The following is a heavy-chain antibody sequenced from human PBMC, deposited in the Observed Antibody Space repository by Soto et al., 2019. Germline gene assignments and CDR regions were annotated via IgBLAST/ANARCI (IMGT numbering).Heavy chain of an antibody. J-gene: IGHJ4*02. CDR1: GFTFSNAW. CDR3: TTDYDCTNGVCYYFDY. Sequence: GESLKISCAASGFTFSNAWMSWVRQAPGKGLEWVGRIKSKTDGGTTDYAAPVKGRFTISRDDSKNTLYLQMNSLKTEDTAVYYCTTDYDCTNGVCYYFDYWGQGTLVTVSS. CDR2: IKSKTDGGTT. V-gene: IGHV3-15*01. D-gene: IGHD2-8*01.